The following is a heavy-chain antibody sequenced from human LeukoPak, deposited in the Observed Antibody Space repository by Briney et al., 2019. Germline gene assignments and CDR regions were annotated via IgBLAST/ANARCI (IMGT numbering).Heavy chain of an antibody. V-gene: IGHV1-2*06. J-gene: IGHJ4*02. CDR3: ASVCSGGSCYSGYYFDY. Sequence: GASVKVSCKASGYTFTGYYMHWVRQAPGQGLEWMGRINPNSGGTKYAQKFQGRVTMTRDTSISTAYMELSRLRSDDTAVYYCASVCSGGSCYSGYYFDYWGQGTLVTVSS. CDR1: GYTFTGYY. CDR2: INPNSGGT. D-gene: IGHD2-15*01.